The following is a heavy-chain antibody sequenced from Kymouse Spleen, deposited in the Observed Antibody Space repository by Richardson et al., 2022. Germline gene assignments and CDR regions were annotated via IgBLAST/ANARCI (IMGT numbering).Heavy chain of an antibody. Sequence: EVQLVESGGGLVQPGRSLRLSCAASGFTFDDYAMHWVRQAPGKGLEWVSGISWNSGSIGYADSVKGRFTISRDNAKNSLYLQMNSLRAEDTALYYCAKDGGITMVRGGLFDYWGQGTLVTVSS. V-gene: IGHV3-9*01. CDR3: AKDGGITMVRGGLFDY. D-gene: IGHD3-10*01. J-gene: IGHJ4*02. CDR2: ISWNSGSI. CDR1: GFTFDDYA.